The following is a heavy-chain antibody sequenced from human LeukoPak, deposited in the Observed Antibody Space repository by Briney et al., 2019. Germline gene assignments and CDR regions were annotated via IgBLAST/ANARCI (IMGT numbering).Heavy chain of an antibody. CDR1: GFTFSDYY. D-gene: IGHD5-18*01. V-gene: IGHV4-38-2*02. CDR2: IYYSGST. J-gene: IGHJ2*01. Sequence: GSLRLSCAASGFTFSDYYMSWIRQPPGKGLEWIGSIYYSGSTYYNPSLKSRVTISVDTSKNQFSLKLSSVTAADTAVYYCARERNGYSYGLWYFDLWGRGTLVTVSS. CDR3: ARERNGYSYGLWYFDL.